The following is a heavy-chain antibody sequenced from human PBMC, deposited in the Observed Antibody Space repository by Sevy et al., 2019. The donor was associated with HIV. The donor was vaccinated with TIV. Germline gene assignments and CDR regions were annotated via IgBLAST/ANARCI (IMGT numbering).Heavy chain of an antibody. CDR1: GFAFSNYYA. V-gene: IGHV3-23*01. D-gene: IGHD3-3*01. J-gene: IGHJ4*02. CDR2: ISASGSVT. Sequence: GGSLRLSCAASGFAFSNYYAMHWVRQAPGKGLEWVSTISASGSVTYYSDSVRGRFTISRDNSRNTVSLQMNSLRVEDTAIYYCVKDTPFRRFTLSGMAGAHEYYFDYWGQGTRVTVSS. CDR3: VKDTPFRRFTLSGMAGAHEYYFDY.